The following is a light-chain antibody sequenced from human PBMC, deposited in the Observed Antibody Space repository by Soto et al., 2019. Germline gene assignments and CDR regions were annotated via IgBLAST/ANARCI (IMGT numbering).Light chain of an antibody. CDR3: QQYNRCPWT. Sequence: MTQSPPSVSASVGQRVTITCRSSHGLSYFFGWYQQNRGKPPKSLMYSASILQSGVPSNFSGVGSGTEFTLTITGMQPDDIATYYCQQYNRCPWTFGQGNPVDI. V-gene: IGKV1-16*02. CDR1: HGLSYF. CDR2: SAS. J-gene: IGKJ1*01.